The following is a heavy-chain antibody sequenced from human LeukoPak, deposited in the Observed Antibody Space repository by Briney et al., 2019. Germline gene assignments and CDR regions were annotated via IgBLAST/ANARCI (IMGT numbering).Heavy chain of an antibody. CDR2: IYSNGDT. J-gene: IGHJ4*02. V-gene: IGHV4-61*02. CDR1: GGSISSGSYY. D-gene: IGHD6-13*01. CDR3: ARAAGAAGGQYFDY. Sequence: SQTLSLTCTVSGGSISSGSYYWSWIRQPAGQGLEWIGRIYSNGDTRYNPSLKSRVTMSVDTSKNQLSLKLGPVTAADTAVYYCARAAGAAGGQYFDYWGQGTLVTVSS.